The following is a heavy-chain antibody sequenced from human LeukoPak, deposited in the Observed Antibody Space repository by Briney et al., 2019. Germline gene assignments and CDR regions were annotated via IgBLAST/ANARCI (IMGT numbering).Heavy chain of an antibody. CDR2: IYYSGRT. CDR3: ARGRVSSSTWYSTYYYYFYMDV. CDR1: GGSISNYY. Sequence: SETLSLTCTVSGGSISNYYWSWIRQPPGKGLEWIGYIYYSGRTNYNPPLKSRVTISVDSSKNQFSLNLSSVTAADTAVYFCARGRVSSSTWYSTYYYYFYMDVWGKGTTVTVSS. V-gene: IGHV4-59*01. D-gene: IGHD4-11*01. J-gene: IGHJ6*03.